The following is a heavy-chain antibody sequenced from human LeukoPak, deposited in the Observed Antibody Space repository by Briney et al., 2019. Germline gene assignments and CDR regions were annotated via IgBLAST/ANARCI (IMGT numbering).Heavy chain of an antibody. CDR2: IYPGDSDT. CDR3: ARLISYGSGSYDGMDV. CDR1: GYRFTSYW. Sequence: GESLKISCKSSGYRFTSYWIGWVRQMPGKGLEWGGIIYPGDSDTRYSPAFQGQVNISADKSISNAYLQWSSLKASDTAMYYCARLISYGSGSYDGMDVWGQGTTVTVSS. V-gene: IGHV5-51*01. D-gene: IGHD3-10*01. J-gene: IGHJ6*02.